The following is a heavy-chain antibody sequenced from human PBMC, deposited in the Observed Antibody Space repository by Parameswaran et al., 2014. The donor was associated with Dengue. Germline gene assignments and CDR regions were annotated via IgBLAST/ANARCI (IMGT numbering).Heavy chain of an antibody. D-gene: IGHD1-14*01. CDR2: INHSGST. V-gene: IGHV4-34*01. J-gene: IGHJ4*02. Sequence: VRQMPGKGLEWIGEINHSGSTNYNPSLKSRVTISVDTSKNQFSLKLSSVTAADTAVYYCARDRPLFTGTFDYWGQGTLVTVSS. CDR3: ARDRPLFTGTFDY.